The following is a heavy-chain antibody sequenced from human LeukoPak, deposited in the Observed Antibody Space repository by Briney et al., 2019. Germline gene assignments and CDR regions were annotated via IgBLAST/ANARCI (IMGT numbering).Heavy chain of an antibody. D-gene: IGHD1-26*01. Sequence: GGSLRLSCAASGFTFSTYDMSWVRQAPGKGLEWVSAISGSGGSTYYADSVKGRFTISRDNSKNTLYLQMNSLRAEDTAVYYCAKFSGSYGTNWFDPWGQGTLVTVSS. J-gene: IGHJ5*02. CDR2: ISGSGGST. CDR1: GFTFSTYD. CDR3: AKFSGSYGTNWFDP. V-gene: IGHV3-23*01.